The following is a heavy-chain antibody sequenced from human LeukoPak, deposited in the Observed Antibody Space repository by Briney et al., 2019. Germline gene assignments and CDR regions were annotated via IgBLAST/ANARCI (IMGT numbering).Heavy chain of an antibody. V-gene: IGHV3-30*02. Sequence: GGSLRLFCAASGFTFSSYGMHWVRQAPGKGLEWVAFIRYDGSNKYYADSVKGRFTISRDNSKNTLYLQMNSLRAEDTAVYYCAKSRGAAAGTTLDFDYWGQGTLVTVSS. D-gene: IGHD6-13*01. J-gene: IGHJ4*02. CDR2: IRYDGSNK. CDR1: GFTFSSYG. CDR3: AKSRGAAAGTTLDFDY.